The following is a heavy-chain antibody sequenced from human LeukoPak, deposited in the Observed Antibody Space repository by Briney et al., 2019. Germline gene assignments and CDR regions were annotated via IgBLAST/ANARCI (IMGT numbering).Heavy chain of an antibody. CDR3: AKDPLRVLGASISDY. J-gene: IGHJ4*02. D-gene: IGHD5-12*01. CDR2: ISDGDGST. CDR1: GFIFSSYD. V-gene: IGHV3-23*01. Sequence: GGSLRLSRAASGFIFSSYDMNWVRQAPGKGLEWVSAISDGDGSTSYADTVKGGFTISRDNTKNSLLLQMNSLRAEDTAVYYCAKDPLRVLGASISDYWGQGIPVTVSS.